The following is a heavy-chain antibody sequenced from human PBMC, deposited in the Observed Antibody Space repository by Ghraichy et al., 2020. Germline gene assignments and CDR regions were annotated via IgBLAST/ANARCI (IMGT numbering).Heavy chain of an antibody. V-gene: IGHV3-30*18. CDR3: AKDLYRSGSYDYYYGMDV. CDR1: GFTFSSYG. Sequence: GGSLRLSCAASGFTFSSYGMHWVRQAPGKGLEWVAVISYDGSNKYYADSVKGRFTISRDNSKNTLYLQMNSLRAEDTAVYYCAKDLYRSGSYDYYYGMDVWGQGTTVTVSS. CDR2: ISYDGSNK. J-gene: IGHJ6*02. D-gene: IGHD1-26*01.